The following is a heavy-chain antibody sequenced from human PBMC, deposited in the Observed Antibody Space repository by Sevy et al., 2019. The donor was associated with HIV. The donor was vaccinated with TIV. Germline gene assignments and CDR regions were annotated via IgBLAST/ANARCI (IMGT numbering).Heavy chain of an antibody. D-gene: IGHD1-7*01. J-gene: IGHJ6*02. CDR2: SSGSGITT. CDR3: ARVALELALYGVDV. CDR1: GFRLSDYY. V-gene: IGHV3-11*04. Sequence: GGSLRLSCAVSGFRLSDYYMSCIRQAPGKGLEWVSYSSGSGITTYYTDSVKGRFTISRDNAKNSLYLQMNSLRVEHTAVYYCARVALELALYGVDVWGQGTAVTVSS.